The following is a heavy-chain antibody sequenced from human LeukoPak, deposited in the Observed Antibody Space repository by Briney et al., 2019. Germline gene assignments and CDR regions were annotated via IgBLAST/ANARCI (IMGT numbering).Heavy chain of an antibody. Sequence: ASVKVSCKASGYTFTGYYMHWVRQAPGQGLEWMGWINPNSGGTNYAQKFQGRVTMTRDTSISTAYMELSRLRSDDTAVYYCARDLVGSDYYGSGGLFNWFDPWGQGTLVTVSS. V-gene: IGHV1-2*02. CDR3: ARDLVGSDYYGSGGLFNWFDP. CDR2: INPNSGGT. CDR1: GYTFTGYY. D-gene: IGHD3-10*01. J-gene: IGHJ5*02.